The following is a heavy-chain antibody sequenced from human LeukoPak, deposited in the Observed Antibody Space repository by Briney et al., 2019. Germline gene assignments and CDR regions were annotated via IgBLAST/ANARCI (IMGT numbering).Heavy chain of an antibody. Sequence: GGSLRLSCAASGFTFSSYSMNWVRQAPGKGLEWVSSISSSSSYIYYADSVKGRFTISRDNAKNSLYLQMNSLRAEDTAVYYCARDATYCSSTSCPDYYYYGMDVWGQGTLVTVSS. CDR1: GFTFSSYS. CDR2: ISSSSSYI. J-gene: IGHJ6*02. V-gene: IGHV3-21*01. D-gene: IGHD2-2*01. CDR3: ARDATYCSSTSCPDYYYYGMDV.